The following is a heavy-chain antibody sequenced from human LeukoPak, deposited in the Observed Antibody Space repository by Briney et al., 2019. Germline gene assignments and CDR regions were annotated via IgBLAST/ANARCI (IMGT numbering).Heavy chain of an antibody. Sequence: GGSLRLSCAASGFTFSNAWMSWVRQAPGKGLEWVGRIKSKTDGGTTDYAAPVKGRFTISRDDPKNTLYLQMNSLKTEDTAVYYCTRSEDYYGSGFFDYWGQGTLVTVSS. D-gene: IGHD3-10*01. CDR1: GFTFSNAW. J-gene: IGHJ4*02. V-gene: IGHV3-15*01. CDR2: IKSKTDGGTT. CDR3: TRSEDYYGSGFFDY.